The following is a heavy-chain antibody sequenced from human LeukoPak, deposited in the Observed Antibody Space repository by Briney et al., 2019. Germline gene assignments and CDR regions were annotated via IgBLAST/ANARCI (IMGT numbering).Heavy chain of an antibody. D-gene: IGHD2-2*01. CDR3: AGIVVVPAARVSVDPVC. Sequence: SETLSLTCAVYGGSFSGYYWSWIRQPPGKGLEWIGEINHSGSTNYNPSLKSRVTISVDTSKNQSSLKLSSVTAADTAVYYCAGIVVVPAARVSVDPVCWGQGTLVTVSS. J-gene: IGHJ4*02. CDR1: GGSFSGYY. V-gene: IGHV4-34*01. CDR2: INHSGST.